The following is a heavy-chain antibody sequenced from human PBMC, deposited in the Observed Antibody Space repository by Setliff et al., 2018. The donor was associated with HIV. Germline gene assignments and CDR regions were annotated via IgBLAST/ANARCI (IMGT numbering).Heavy chain of an antibody. CDR1: GGSISSGSYY. D-gene: IGHD1-26*01. CDR2: IYTSGSA. V-gene: IGHV4-61*02. CDR3: ASGYWWEGGVDY. Sequence: SETLSLTCTVSGGSISSGSYYWSWIRQPAGKGLEWIGRIYTSGSANYNPSLKSRVTISVDTSKNQFSLKLSSVTAADTAVYYCASGYWWEGGVDYWSQGTLVTVSS. J-gene: IGHJ4*02.